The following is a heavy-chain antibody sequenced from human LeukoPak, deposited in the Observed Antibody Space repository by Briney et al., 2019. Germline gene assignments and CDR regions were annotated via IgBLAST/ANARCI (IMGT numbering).Heavy chain of an antibody. CDR2: IHYSGST. J-gene: IGHJ4*02. CDR3: ARHNGSRGGIFDY. Sequence: PSGTLSLTCTVSGGSISSFYWSWIRQPPGKGLEWIGHIHYSGSTNYSPSLKSRVTISVDTSKNQFSLKLSSVTAADTAVYYCARHNGSRGGIFDYWGQGTLVTVSS. D-gene: IGHD3-10*01. V-gene: IGHV4-59*08. CDR1: GGSISSFY.